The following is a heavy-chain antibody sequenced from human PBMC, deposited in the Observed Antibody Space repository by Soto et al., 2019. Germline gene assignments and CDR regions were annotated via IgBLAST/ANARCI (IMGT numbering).Heavy chain of an antibody. CDR2: ISYEGSNN. CDR3: ARGAEYQLLSRDYFYGMDV. CDR1: GFTFNSHG. D-gene: IGHD2-2*01. V-gene: IGHV3-30*03. J-gene: IGHJ6*02. Sequence: QVQLVEAGGGVVQPGRSLRLSCGASGFTFNSHGMHCVRQAPGKGLEWVAVISYEGSNNFYAESVKGRFTISRDNSKNTLYLQMNSLRREDTAVYYCARGAEYQLLSRDYFYGMDVWGQGTTVTVSS.